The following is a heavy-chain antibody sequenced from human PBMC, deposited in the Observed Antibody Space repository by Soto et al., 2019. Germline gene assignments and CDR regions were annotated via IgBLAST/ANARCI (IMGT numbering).Heavy chain of an antibody. J-gene: IGHJ2*01. CDR3: ARVITETSRRLWYFDL. CDR1: GGSISSYY. CDR2: IYYSGST. Sequence: QVQLQESGPGLVKPSETLSLTCTVSGGSISSYYWSWIRQPPDKGLEWIGYIYYSGSTDYNPSLKSRVTISVDTSKNQFSLKLSSVTAADTAVYYCARVITETSRRLWYFDLWGRGTLVTVSS. D-gene: IGHD1-7*01. V-gene: IGHV4-59*01.